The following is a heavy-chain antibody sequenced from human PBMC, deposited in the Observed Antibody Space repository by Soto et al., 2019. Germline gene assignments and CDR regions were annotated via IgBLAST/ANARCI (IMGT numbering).Heavy chain of an antibody. CDR1: GFTFSTYG. J-gene: IGHJ4*02. D-gene: IGHD6-6*01. V-gene: IGHV3-33*01. CDR3: AREKDIAARPLDY. Sequence: GGSLRLSCAASGFTFSTYGMHWVRQAPGKGLEWVAVIWYDGSNKYYADSVKGRFTISRDNSQNTLYLQMNSLRADDTAVYYGAREKDIAARPLDYWGQGTLVTVSS. CDR2: IWYDGSNK.